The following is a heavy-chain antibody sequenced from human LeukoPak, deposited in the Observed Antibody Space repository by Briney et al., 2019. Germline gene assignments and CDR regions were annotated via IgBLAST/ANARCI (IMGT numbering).Heavy chain of an antibody. CDR2: IYYSGST. V-gene: IGHV4-31*03. CDR3: ARVVGATVGYYFDY. D-gene: IGHD1-26*01. CDR1: GGSISSGGYY. Sequence: PSQTLSLTCTVSGGSISSGGYYWSWIRQHPGKGLEWIGYIYYSGSTYYNPSLKSRVTISVDTSKNQFSLKLSSVTAAGTAVYYCARVVGATVGYYFDYWGQGTLVTVSS. J-gene: IGHJ4*02.